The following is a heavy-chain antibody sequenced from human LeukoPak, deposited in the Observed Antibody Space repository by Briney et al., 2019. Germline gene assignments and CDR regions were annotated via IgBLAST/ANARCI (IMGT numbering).Heavy chain of an antibody. Sequence: SETLSLTCTVSGGSISSSSYYWGWIRQPPGKGLEWIGSIYYSGSTYYNPSLKSRVTISVDTSKNQFSLKLSSVTAADTAVYYCARRGGSYLFWGQGTLVTVSS. V-gene: IGHV4-39*01. CDR1: GGSISSSSYY. D-gene: IGHD1-26*01. J-gene: IGHJ4*02. CDR2: IYYSGST. CDR3: ARRGGSYLF.